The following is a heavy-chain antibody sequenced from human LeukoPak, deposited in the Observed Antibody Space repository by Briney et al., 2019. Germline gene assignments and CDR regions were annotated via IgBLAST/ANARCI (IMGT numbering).Heavy chain of an antibody. J-gene: IGHJ2*01. CDR2: IIPIFGTA. CDR3: ASHYGDYEYFDL. D-gene: IGHD4-17*01. V-gene: IGHV1-69*05. CDR1: GGTFSSYA. Sequence: EASVKVSCKASGGTFSSYAISWVRQAPGQGLEWMGRIIPIFGTANYAQKFQGRVTITTDESTSTAYVELSSLRSEDTAVYYCASHYGDYEYFDLWGRGTLVTVSS.